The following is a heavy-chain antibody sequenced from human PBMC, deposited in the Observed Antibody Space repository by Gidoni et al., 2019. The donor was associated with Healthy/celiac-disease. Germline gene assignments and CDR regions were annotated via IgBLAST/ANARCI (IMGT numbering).Heavy chain of an antibody. Sequence: QLQLQESGPGLVKPPETLSLTCTVSGGPISSSSYYWGWIRQPPGKGLEWIGSIYYSGSTYYNPSLKRRVTISVDTSKNQFSLKLSSVTAADTAVYYCANRFYGGYYFDYWGQGTLVTVSS. V-gene: IGHV4-39*01. CDR2: IYYSGST. J-gene: IGHJ4*02. CDR1: GGPISSSSYY. D-gene: IGHD4-17*01. CDR3: ANRFYGGYYFDY.